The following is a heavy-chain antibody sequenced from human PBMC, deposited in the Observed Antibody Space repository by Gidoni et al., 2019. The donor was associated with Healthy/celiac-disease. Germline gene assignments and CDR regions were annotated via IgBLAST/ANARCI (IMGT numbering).Heavy chain of an antibody. CDR3: ARVGLGYSTHRYYYGMDV. D-gene: IGHD4-4*01. J-gene: IGHJ6*02. CDR2: IYYSGST. CDR1: GGSISSYY. Sequence: QVQLQESGPGLVKPSETLSLTCTVSGGSISSYYWSWIRQPPGKGLEWIGYIYYSGSTNYNPSLKSRVTISVDTSKNQFSLKLSSVTAADTAVYYCARVGLGYSTHRYYYGMDVWGQGTTVTVSS. V-gene: IGHV4-59*01.